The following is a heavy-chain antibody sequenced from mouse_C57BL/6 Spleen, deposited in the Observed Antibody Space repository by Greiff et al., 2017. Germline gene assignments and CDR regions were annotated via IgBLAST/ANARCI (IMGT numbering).Heavy chain of an antibody. CDR2: INPYNGDT. V-gene: IGHV1-20*01. CDR1: GYSFTGYF. J-gene: IGHJ3*01. CDR3: ARADGSSYFAWFAY. D-gene: IGHD1-1*01. Sequence: VQLKESGPELVKPGDSVKISCKASGYSFTGYFMNWVMQSHGKSLEWIGRINPYNGDTFYNQKFKGKATLTVDKSSSTAHMELRSLTSEDSAVYYCARADGSSYFAWFAYWGQGTLVTVAA.